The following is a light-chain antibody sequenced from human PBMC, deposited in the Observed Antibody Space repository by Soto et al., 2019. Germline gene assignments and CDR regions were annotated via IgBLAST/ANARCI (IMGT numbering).Light chain of an antibody. CDR2: GNN. CDR3: QSFDSSLSAYV. V-gene: IGLV1-40*01. Sequence: QSVLKQPPPVSGAPGQRVTISCTGSSSNIGAGRDVHWYQQLPGTAPRLLIYGNNNRPSGVPDRFSASKSGTSASLAITGLQAEDEADFYCQSFDSSLSAYVFGTGTKVTVL. CDR1: SSNIGAGRD. J-gene: IGLJ1*01.